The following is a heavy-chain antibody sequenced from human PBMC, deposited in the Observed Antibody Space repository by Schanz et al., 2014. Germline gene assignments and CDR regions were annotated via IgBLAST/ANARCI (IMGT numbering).Heavy chain of an antibody. CDR1: GYTFPSYG. D-gene: IGHD1-26*01. CDR3: ARDRDQWDGNYLDY. V-gene: IGHV1-18*04. Sequence: QVRLVQSGAEAREPGASVKVSCKASGYTFPSYGISWVRQAPGQGLEWMGWIGGSDGNTKVAQKFQGRVTMTTDTSTSTVYMELRSLTSDDSAVYYCARDRDQWDGNYLDYWGQGTLVTVSS. CDR2: IGGSDGNT. J-gene: IGHJ4*02.